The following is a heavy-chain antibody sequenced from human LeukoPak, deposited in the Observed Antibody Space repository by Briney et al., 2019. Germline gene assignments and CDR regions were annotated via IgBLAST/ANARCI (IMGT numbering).Heavy chain of an antibody. D-gene: IGHD1-14*01. CDR1: GGTFSNYP. J-gene: IGHJ4*02. CDR3: ARGTDGNNFDY. Sequence: GASVKVSCKASGGTFSNYPITWVRQAPGQGLERMGRIIPVFGAANYAQNFHGRVTIATGESTNTVYMELNSPTSEDTAVYYCARGTDGNNFDYWGQGTLVTVSS. V-gene: IGHV1-69*05. CDR2: IIPVFGAA.